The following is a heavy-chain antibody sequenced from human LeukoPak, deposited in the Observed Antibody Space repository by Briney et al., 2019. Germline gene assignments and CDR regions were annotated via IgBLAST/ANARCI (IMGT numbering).Heavy chain of an antibody. V-gene: IGHV3-30*04. D-gene: IGHD3-22*01. Sequence: PGGSLRLSCAASGFTFSDHAIHWVRQAPGKGLEWVAVISYDGSNQYYADSVKGRFTISRDNSRNTLYLQMNSLGADDTAVYYCARDRDYYDSSGKFDYWGQGTLVTVSS. CDR2: ISYDGSNQ. J-gene: IGHJ4*02. CDR1: GFTFSDHA. CDR3: ARDRDYYDSSGKFDY.